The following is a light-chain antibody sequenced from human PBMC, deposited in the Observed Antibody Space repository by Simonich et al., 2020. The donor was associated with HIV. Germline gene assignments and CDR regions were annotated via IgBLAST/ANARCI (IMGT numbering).Light chain of an antibody. CDR1: RTILYRPNNNNY. CDR2: RAP. Sequence: DIVMTQSPYSLAVSLGARATINCKSSRTILYRPNNNNYLAWYQQKPGQPPQLLIYRAPTRESGVPDRFRASGSGTDFTLTSSSLQAEEVAVYSCQQYYSTPPTFGQGTKVEIK. CDR3: QQYYSTPPT. J-gene: IGKJ1*01. V-gene: IGKV4-1*01.